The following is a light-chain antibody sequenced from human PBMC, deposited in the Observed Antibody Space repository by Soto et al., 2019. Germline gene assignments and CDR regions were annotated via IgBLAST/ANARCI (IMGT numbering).Light chain of an antibody. CDR2: DAS. CDR1: QSVSSY. Sequence: DIVLTQSPAILSLSPGERASLSCRASQSVSSYLAWYQQKPGQAPRLLIYDASDRATGIPARFSGSGSGTDFTLTISSVEPEDFALYYCQQRSNWPPAFGQGTKVDIK. V-gene: IGKV3-11*01. CDR3: QQRSNWPPA. J-gene: IGKJ1*01.